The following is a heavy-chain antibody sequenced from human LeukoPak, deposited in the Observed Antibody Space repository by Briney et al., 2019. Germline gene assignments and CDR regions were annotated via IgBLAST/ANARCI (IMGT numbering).Heavy chain of an antibody. J-gene: IGHJ4*02. CDR3: ARETHYDILTGYFFDY. CDR1: GFTFSSYS. Sequence: PGRSLRLPCAASGFTFSSYSMNWVRQAPGKGLEWVSSISSSSSYIYYADSVKGRFTISRDNAKNSLYLQMNSLRAEDTAVYYCARETHYDILTGYFFDYWGQGTLVTVSS. V-gene: IGHV3-21*01. CDR2: ISSSSSYI. D-gene: IGHD3-9*01.